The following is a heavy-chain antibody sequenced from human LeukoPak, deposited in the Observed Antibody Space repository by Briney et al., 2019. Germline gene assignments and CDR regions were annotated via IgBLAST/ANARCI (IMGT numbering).Heavy chain of an antibody. CDR1: GFTFSSYG. V-gene: IGHV3-30*03. CDR3: ARDLGSSWRLIDY. CDR2: ISYDGSNK. D-gene: IGHD6-13*01. J-gene: IGHJ4*02. Sequence: GGSLRLSCAASGFTFSSYGMHWVRQAPGKGLEWVAVISYDGSNKYYADSVKGRFTISRDNSKNTLYLQMNSLRAEDTAVYYCARDLGSSWRLIDYWGQGTLVTVSS.